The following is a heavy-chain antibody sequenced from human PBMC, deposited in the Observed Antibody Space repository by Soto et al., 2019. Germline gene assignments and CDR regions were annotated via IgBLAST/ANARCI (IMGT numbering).Heavy chain of an antibody. D-gene: IGHD6-13*01. Sequence: QVQLQESGPGLVKPSETLSLTYTVSGGSISSYYWSWIRQPPGKGLEWIGYIYYSGSTNYNPSLKSRVTISVDTSKNQFSLKLSSVTAADTAVYYCARGYSSSWLPNYYYYGMDVWGQGTTVTVSS. V-gene: IGHV4-59*01. J-gene: IGHJ6*02. CDR2: IYYSGST. CDR3: ARGYSSSWLPNYYYYGMDV. CDR1: GGSISSYY.